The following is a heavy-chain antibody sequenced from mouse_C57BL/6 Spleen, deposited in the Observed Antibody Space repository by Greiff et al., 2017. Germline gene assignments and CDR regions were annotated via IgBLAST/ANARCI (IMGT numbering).Heavy chain of an antibody. CDR2: IDPNSGGT. CDR3: ARSTMVTTWFAY. CDR1: GYTFTSYW. Sequence: QVQLKQPGAELVKPGASVKLSCKASGYTFTSYWMHWVKQRPGRGLEWIGRIDPNSGGTKYNEKFKSKATLTVDKPSSTAYMQLSSLTSEDSAVYYCARSTMVTTWFAYWGQGTLVTVSA. J-gene: IGHJ3*01. D-gene: IGHD2-2*01. V-gene: IGHV1-72*01.